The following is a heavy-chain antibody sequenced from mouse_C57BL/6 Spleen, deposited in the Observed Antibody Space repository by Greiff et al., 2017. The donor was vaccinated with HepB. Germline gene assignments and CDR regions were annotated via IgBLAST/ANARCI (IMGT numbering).Heavy chain of an antibody. J-gene: IGHJ2*01. D-gene: IGHD1-1*01. CDR3: ARGTVVATDC. CDR1: GYTFTGYW. V-gene: IGHV1-9*01. Sequence: QVQLQQSGAELMKPGASVKLSCKATGYTFTGYWIEWVKQRPGHGLEWIGEILPGSGSTNYNEKFKGKATFTADTSSNTDYMQLSSLTTEDSALYYCARGTVVATDCWGQGTTLTVSS. CDR2: ILPGSGST.